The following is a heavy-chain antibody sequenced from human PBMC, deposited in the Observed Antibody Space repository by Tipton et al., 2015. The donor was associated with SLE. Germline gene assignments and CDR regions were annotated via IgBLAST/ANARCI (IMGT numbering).Heavy chain of an antibody. J-gene: IGHJ4*02. CDR2: IYYSGST. V-gene: IGHV4-59*11. Sequence: LRLSCTVSGGSISSHCWSWIRQPPGKGLEWIGYIYYSGSTYYNPSLKSRVTISVDTSKNQFSLKLRSVTAADTAVYYCASQTGDLVNYWGQGILVTVSS. CDR1: GGSISSHC. D-gene: IGHD7-27*01. CDR3: ASQTGDLVNY.